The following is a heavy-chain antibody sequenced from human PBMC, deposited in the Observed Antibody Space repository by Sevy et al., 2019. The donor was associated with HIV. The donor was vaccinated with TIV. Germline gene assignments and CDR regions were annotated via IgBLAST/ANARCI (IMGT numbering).Heavy chain of an antibody. D-gene: IGHD1-26*01. V-gene: IGHV5-51*01. CDR3: AKYSGSPSSCLDP. CDR1: GYSFTKYW. J-gene: IGHJ5*02. CDR2: IYPGDSDT. Sequence: GESLKTSCQASGYSFTKYWLAWVRQTPGKGLEWMGIIYPGDSDTRYSPSFQGQVIISVDTSINTAYLQWRSLKTSDTAMYFCAKYSGSPSSCLDPWGQGTLVTVSS.